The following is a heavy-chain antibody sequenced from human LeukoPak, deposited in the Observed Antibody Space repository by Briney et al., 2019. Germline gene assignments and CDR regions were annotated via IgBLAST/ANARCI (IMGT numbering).Heavy chain of an antibody. CDR2: ISGSGGST. Sequence: PGGSLRLSCAASGFTFSSYAMSWVRQAPGKGLEWVSAISGSGGSTYYADSVKGRFTISRDNSKNTLYLQMNSLRAEDTAVYYCAKDPYSSGWYQMGYFDYWGQGTLVTVSS. CDR3: AKDPYSSGWYQMGYFDY. D-gene: IGHD6-19*01. J-gene: IGHJ4*02. CDR1: GFTFSSYA. V-gene: IGHV3-23*01.